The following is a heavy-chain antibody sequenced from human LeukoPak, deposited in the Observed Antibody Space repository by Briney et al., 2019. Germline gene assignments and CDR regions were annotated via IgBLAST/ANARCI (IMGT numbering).Heavy chain of an antibody. CDR3: ARGVPYYYESSDC. CDR2: ILHSGST. CDR1: GYYNSSGYY. J-gene: IGHJ4*02. Sequence: SETLSLTCAVSGYYNSSGYYWGWIRQPPGKGLEWIGSILHSGSTHYNPSLKSRVTISVDTSKNQFSLKVNSLTAADTAVYYCARGVPYYYESSDCWGQGTLVTVSS. V-gene: IGHV4-38-2*01. D-gene: IGHD3-22*01.